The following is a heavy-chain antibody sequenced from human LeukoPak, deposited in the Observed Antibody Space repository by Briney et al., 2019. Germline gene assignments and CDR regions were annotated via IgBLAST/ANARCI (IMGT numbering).Heavy chain of an antibody. J-gene: IGHJ3*02. CDR3: AHRICVNSGNWDQGSFLI. Sequence: SGPTLTKPTQTRTLTCRFYGLSHRTSAVGVGWIRQPPGKALEWLALIYWDDDKRYNPSLKTRLSIAKDTSKNQVVHTLTNIDPVYTGRYYCAHRICVNSGNWDQGSFLIWGEGTMVSVSS. V-gene: IGHV2-5*02. D-gene: IGHD3-22*01. CDR2: IYWDDDK. CDR1: GLSHRTSAVG.